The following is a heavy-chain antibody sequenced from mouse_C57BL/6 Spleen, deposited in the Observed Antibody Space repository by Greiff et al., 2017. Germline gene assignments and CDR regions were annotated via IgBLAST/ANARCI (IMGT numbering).Heavy chain of an antibody. CDR3: ARGNYGNYGYAMDY. CDR2: INPNNGGT. D-gene: IGHD2-1*01. J-gene: IGHJ4*01. V-gene: IGHV1-18*01. CDR1: GYTFTDYN. Sequence: EVQLQQSGPELVKPGASVKIPCKASGYTFTDYNMDWVKQSHGKSLEWIGDINPNNGGTIYNQKFKGKATLTVDKSSSTAYMELRSLTSEDTAVYYCARGNYGNYGYAMDYWGQGTSVTVSS.